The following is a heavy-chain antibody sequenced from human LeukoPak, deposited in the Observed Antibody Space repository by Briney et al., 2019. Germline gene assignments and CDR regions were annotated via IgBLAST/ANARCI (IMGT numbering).Heavy chain of an antibody. Sequence: GGSLRLSCEDSGFTFRRYEMNGVRQAPGKGLEWIAYLSSSGSAFSYADSVKGRFTIARDNAKNSVYLEMNSLRADDTAVYYCARSARLMKGVVEVTALDDWGQGTLVTASS. D-gene: IGHD3-3*01. CDR2: LSSSGSAF. V-gene: IGHV3-48*03. CDR3: ARSARLMKGVVEVTALDD. CDR1: GFTFRRYE. J-gene: IGHJ4*02.